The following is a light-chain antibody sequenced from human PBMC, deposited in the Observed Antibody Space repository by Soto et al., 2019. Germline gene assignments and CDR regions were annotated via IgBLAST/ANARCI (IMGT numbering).Light chain of an antibody. V-gene: IGKV3D-20*01. CDR3: QQYGSSPQT. Sequence: EIVLTQSPATLSLSPGERATLSCGVSQSVSSSYLAWYQHKPGLAPRLLIFGASSRATGIPDRFSGSGSGTDFTLTISRLEPEDFAVYYCQQYGSSPQTFGQGTKVEIK. CDR1: QSVSSSY. J-gene: IGKJ1*01. CDR2: GAS.